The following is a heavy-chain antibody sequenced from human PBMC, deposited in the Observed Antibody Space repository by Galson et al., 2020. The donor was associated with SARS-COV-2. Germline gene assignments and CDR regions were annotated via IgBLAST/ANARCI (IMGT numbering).Heavy chain of an antibody. J-gene: IGHJ4*02. D-gene: IGHD3-10*01. V-gene: IGHV3-30-3*01. CDR3: ARDLVYYGSGSYGYFDY. CDR1: GFTFSSYA. Sequence: GGSLRLSCAASGFTFSSYAMHWVRQAPGKGLEWVAVISYDGSNKYYADSVKGRFTISRDNSKNTLYLQMNSLRAEDTAVYYCARDLVYYGSGSYGYFDYWGQGTLVTVSS. CDR2: ISYDGSNK.